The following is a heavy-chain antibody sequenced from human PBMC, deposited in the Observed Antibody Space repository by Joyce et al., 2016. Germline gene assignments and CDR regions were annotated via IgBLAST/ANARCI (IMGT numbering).Heavy chain of an antibody. V-gene: IGHV1-2*02. CDR1: GYTFTGYY. CDR3: ARVHHYYDFSMDV. Sequence: HVQLVQSGAEVRKSGASVKISCKTSGYTFTGYYMNWVRQAPGQGLEWVGWFNPNSGGRNYAQKFKGRGTMTRDTSINTAYLELTGLRSDDTAVYYCARVHHYYDFSMDVWGQGTTVTVSS. D-gene: IGHD3-10*01. CDR2: FNPNSGGR. J-gene: IGHJ6*02.